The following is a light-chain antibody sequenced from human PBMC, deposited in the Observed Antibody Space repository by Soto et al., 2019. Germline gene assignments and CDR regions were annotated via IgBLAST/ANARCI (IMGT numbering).Light chain of an antibody. CDR1: QSVSSY. V-gene: IGKV3-11*01. CDR2: DAS. J-gene: IGKJ1*01. Sequence: EIVLTQSPATLSLYPGGRATLSCRASQSVSSYLAWYQQKPGQAPRLLIYDASNRATGIPARFSGSGSGTDFTLTISSLEPEDFAVYYCQQRSNWPGTFGQGTKVDIK. CDR3: QQRSNWPGT.